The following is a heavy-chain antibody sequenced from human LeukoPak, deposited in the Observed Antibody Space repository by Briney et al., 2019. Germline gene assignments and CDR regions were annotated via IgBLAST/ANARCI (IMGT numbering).Heavy chain of an antibody. D-gene: IGHD3-22*01. V-gene: IGHV3-48*01. CDR1: GFTFSSYS. CDR3: ARSPRSGYYYPNAFDI. Sequence: GGSLRLSCAASGFTFSSYSMNWVRQAPGKGLEWVSYISSSSSTIYYADSVKGRFTISRDNAKNSLYLQMNSLRAEDTAVYYCARSPRSGYYYPNAFDIWGQGTMATVSS. J-gene: IGHJ3*02. CDR2: ISSSSSTI.